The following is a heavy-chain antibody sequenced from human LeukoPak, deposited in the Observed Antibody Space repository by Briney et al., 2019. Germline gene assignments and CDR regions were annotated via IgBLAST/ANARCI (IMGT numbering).Heavy chain of an antibody. CDR3: AKEGDYYGSGSYLDY. CDR2: ISGSGGST. D-gene: IGHD3-10*01. J-gene: IGHJ4*02. CDR1: GFTVSSNY. V-gene: IGHV3-23*01. Sequence: GGSLRLSCAASGFTVSSNYMSWVRQAPGKGLEWVSAISGSGGSTYYADSVKGRFTISRDNSKNTLYLQMNSLRAEDTAVYYCAKEGDYYGSGSYLDYWGQGTLVTVSS.